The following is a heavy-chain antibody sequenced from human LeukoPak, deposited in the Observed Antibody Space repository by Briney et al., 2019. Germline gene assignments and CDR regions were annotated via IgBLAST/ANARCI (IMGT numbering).Heavy chain of an antibody. CDR2: VYYSGST. Sequence: PSETLSLTCTVSGGSISGSYWSCIRQPPGKGLEWIGYVYYSGSTNYNPSLKSRVTISVDTSKNQFSLKLNSVTAADTAVYNCARGSGAFDDWGQGTLVTVSS. CDR1: GGSISGSY. CDR3: ARGSGAFDD. J-gene: IGHJ4*02. V-gene: IGHV4-59*01.